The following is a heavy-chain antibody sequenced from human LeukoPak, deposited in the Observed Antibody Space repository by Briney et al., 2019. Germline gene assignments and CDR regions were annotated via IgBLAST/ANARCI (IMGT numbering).Heavy chain of an antibody. CDR3: AREAFHIVVVTAITPLDY. D-gene: IGHD2-21*02. J-gene: IGHJ4*02. CDR2: INQDGSAK. Sequence: GGSLRLSCAASGFTLSSHWMTWVRQAPGKGLEWVANINQDGSAKYYVDSVKGRFTISRDNAKNSLYLQMNSLRAEDTAVYYCAREAFHIVVVTAITPLDYWGQGTLVTVSS. V-gene: IGHV3-7*01. CDR1: GFTLSSHW.